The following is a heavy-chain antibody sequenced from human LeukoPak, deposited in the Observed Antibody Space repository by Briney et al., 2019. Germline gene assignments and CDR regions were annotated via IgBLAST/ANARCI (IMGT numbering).Heavy chain of an antibody. D-gene: IGHD5-18*01. J-gene: IGHJ3*02. Sequence: SETLPLTCTVSGDSISSSSYYRGWIRQPPGKGLEWIGSIYYSGSTYYNPSLKSRVIISVDTSKNQFSLNLSSVTAADTAVYYCVAYSYAQGAFDMWGQGTMVTVSS. CDR3: VAYSYAQGAFDM. CDR1: GDSISSSSYY. CDR2: IYYSGST. V-gene: IGHV4-39*07.